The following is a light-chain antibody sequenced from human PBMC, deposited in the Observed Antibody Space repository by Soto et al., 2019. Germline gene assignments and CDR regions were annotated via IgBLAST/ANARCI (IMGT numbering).Light chain of an antibody. CDR3: QQYHSFSFT. V-gene: IGKV1-5*01. CDR1: QSITYW. CDR2: DFF. Sequence: DIQMTQSPSSLSASVGDRVTITCRASQSITYWLAWYQQKPGRAPKLLIYDFFNLQRGVPSRFSGSGSGTEFTLTIRRLQPDDSATYYCQQYHSFSFTFGQGTKLEIK. J-gene: IGKJ2*01.